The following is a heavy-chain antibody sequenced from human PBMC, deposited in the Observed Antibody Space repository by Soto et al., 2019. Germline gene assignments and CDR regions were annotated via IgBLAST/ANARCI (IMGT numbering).Heavy chain of an antibody. CDR2: INGDGSTT. J-gene: IGHJ4*02. CDR3: AKYSSGWYYPFDY. V-gene: IGHV3-74*01. D-gene: IGHD6-19*01. CDR1: GFTFSSYW. Sequence: GGSLRLSCAASGFTFSSYWMHWVRQAPGKGLVWVSRINGDGSTTSYADSVKGRFIISRDNAKNMLYLQMNSLRAEDTAVYYCAKYSSGWYYPFDYWGQGTLVTVSS.